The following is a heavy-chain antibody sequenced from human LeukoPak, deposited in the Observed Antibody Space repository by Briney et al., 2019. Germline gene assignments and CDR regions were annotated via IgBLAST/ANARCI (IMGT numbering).Heavy chain of an antibody. V-gene: IGHV1-18*01. CDR2: ISAYNGNT. J-gene: IGHJ5*02. D-gene: IGHD6-19*01. CDR3: ARDQLSLGIAVAGLKWFDP. Sequence: ASVKVSCKASGYTFTSYGISWVRQAPGQGLEWMGWISAYNGNTNYAQKLQGRVTMTTDTSTSTAYMELRSLRSDDTAVYYCARDQLSLGIAVAGLKWFDPWGQGTLVTVSS. CDR1: GYTFTSYG.